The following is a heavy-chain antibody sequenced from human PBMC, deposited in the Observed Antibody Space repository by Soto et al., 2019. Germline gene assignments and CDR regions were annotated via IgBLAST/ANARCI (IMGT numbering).Heavy chain of an antibody. CDR1: EYPFDDYA. J-gene: IGHJ4*02. V-gene: IGHV3-9*01. Sequence: GEYPKLSRAASEYPFDDYAMSSAPQAPGKGLEWVSGISWNSGSIGYADSVKGRFTISRDNAKNSLYLQMNSLRAEDTALYYCAKDINPTIAVAGRTFDYWGQGT. CDR2: ISWNSGSI. CDR3: AKDINPTIAVAGRTFDY. D-gene: IGHD6-19*01.